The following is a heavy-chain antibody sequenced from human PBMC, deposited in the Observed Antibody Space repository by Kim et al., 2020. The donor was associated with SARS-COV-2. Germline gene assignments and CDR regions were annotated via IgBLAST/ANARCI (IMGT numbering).Heavy chain of an antibody. V-gene: IGHV3-30-3*01. CDR2: ISYDGSNK. Sequence: GGSLRLSCAASGFTFSSYAMHWVRQAPGKGLEWVAVISYDGSNKYYADSVKGRFTISRDNSKNTLYLQMNSLRAEDTAVYYCARGPPGRYYFDYWGQGTLVTVSS. CDR3: ARGPPGRYYFDY. J-gene: IGHJ4*02. CDR1: GFTFSSYA.